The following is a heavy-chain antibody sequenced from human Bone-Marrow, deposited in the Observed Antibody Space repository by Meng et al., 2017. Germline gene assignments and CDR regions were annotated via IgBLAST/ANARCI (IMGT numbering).Heavy chain of an antibody. V-gene: IGHV3-13*01. D-gene: IGHD3-16*01. J-gene: IGHJ4*02. Sequence: LVGLGGGLVQPGGSLRLSCAASGFTFSSYDMHWVRQATGKGLEWVSAIGTAGDTYYPGSVKGRFTISRENAKNSLYLQMNSLRAGDTAVYYCARGRRQNTPWGPFDYWGQGTLVTVSS. CDR1: GFTFSSYD. CDR2: IGTAGDT. CDR3: ARGRRQNTPWGPFDY.